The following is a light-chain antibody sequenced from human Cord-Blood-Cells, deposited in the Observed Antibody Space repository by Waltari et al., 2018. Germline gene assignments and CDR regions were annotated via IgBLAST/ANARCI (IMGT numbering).Light chain of an antibody. CDR3: QQYYSTPLT. Sequence: DIVMTQSPDSPAVSLGEMATLNCKSSQSVLYSSNNKNYLAWYRQKPGQPPKLLIYWASTRESGVPDRFSGSGSGTDFTLTISSLQAEDVAVYYCQQYYSTPLTFGGGTKVEIK. CDR1: QSVLYSSNNKNY. CDR2: WAS. J-gene: IGKJ4*01. V-gene: IGKV4-1*01.